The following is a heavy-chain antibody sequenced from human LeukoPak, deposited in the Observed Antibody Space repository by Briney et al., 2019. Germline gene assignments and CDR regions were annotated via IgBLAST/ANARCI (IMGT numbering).Heavy chain of an antibody. D-gene: IGHD3-10*01. CDR1: GFTFSSYS. V-gene: IGHV3-48*04. Sequence: GGSLRLSCAASGFTFSSYSMNWVRQAPGKGLEWVSYISSSSSTIYYADSVKGRFTIPRDNAKNSLYLQMNSLRAEDTAVYYCAREGIGGAFDIWGQGTMVTVSS. CDR2: ISSSSSTI. J-gene: IGHJ3*02. CDR3: AREGIGGAFDI.